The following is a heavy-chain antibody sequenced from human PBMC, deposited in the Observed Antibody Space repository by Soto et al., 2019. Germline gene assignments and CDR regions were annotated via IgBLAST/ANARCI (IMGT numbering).Heavy chain of an antibody. CDR1: GFTFSSYA. V-gene: IGHV3-23*01. D-gene: IGHD6-6*01. Sequence: EVQLLESGGGLVQPGESLRLSCAASGFTFSSYAMSWVRQAPGKGLEWVSVISGSDDSTYYADSVKGRFTISRDNSKTTLYLKMNSLRAGDTAVYYCAKRSSSSTFDYWGQGTLVTVSS. CDR2: ISGSDDST. J-gene: IGHJ4*02. CDR3: AKRSSSSTFDY.